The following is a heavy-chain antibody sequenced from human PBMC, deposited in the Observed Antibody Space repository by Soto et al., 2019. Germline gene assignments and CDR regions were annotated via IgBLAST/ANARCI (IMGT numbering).Heavy chain of an antibody. J-gene: IGHJ4*02. Sequence: GGFLRLCWVASGFTFSNLAMAWVSQAPGEGLEWVSAISGSGDDTFYADSMKGRFTISRDNSKDTLYLQINSLRAEDTAVYYCANPIPKTGTTFGFWGQGTLVTVSS. D-gene: IGHD1-1*01. CDR1: GFTFSNLA. V-gene: IGHV3-23*01. CDR2: ISGSGDDT. CDR3: ANPIPKTGTTFGF.